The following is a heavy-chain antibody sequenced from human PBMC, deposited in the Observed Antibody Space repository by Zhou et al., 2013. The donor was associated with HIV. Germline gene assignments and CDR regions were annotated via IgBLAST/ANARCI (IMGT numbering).Heavy chain of an antibody. Sequence: QVHLMQSGAEVKKPGASVKVSCKSSGYNFTNYGITWVRQAPGQGLEWMGWISPDNGNTIYAQKFQGKVTMTTETSTSTAYMELRSLRYDDTAEYYCARSFTRDTFDIWGQGTTVTVSS. J-gene: IGHJ3*02. CDR2: ISPDNGNT. D-gene: IGHD2-2*01. V-gene: IGHV1-18*01. CDR3: ARSFTRDTFDI. CDR1: GYNFTNYG.